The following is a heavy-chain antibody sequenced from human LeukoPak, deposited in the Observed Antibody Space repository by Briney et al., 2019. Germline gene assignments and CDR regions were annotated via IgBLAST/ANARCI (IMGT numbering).Heavy chain of an antibody. CDR3: TRHPLRWLQFDY. Sequence: SETLSLTCTVSGGSISSSSYYWGWIRQPPGKGLEWIGSIYYSGSTYYNPSLKSRVTISVDTSKNQFSLKLSSVTAADTAVYYCTRHPLRWLQFDYWGQGTLVTVSS. J-gene: IGHJ4*02. V-gene: IGHV4-39*01. CDR1: GGSISSSSYY. CDR2: IYYSGST. D-gene: IGHD5-24*01.